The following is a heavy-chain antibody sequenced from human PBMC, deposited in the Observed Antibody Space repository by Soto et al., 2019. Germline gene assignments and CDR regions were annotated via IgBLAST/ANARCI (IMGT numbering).Heavy chain of an antibody. Sequence: QVQLVQSGAEVKKPGSSVKVSCKASGGTFSSYTISWVRQAPGQGLEWMGRIIPILGIANYAQKFQGRVTITADKSTSTAYMELSSLRSEDTAVYYCARDYYDSSGYSLDYYYGMDVWGQGTTVTVSS. CDR1: GGTFSSYT. CDR3: ARDYYDSSGYSLDYYYGMDV. D-gene: IGHD3-22*01. V-gene: IGHV1-69*08. CDR2: IIPILGIA. J-gene: IGHJ6*02.